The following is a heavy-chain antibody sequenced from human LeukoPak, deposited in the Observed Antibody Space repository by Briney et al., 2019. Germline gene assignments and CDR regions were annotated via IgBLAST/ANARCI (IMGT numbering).Heavy chain of an antibody. CDR2: INPNSGGT. CDR1: GYTFTGYY. Sequence: ASVKVSCKASGYTFTGYYMHWVRQAPGQGLGWMGWINPNSGGTNYAQKFQGRVTMTRDTSISTAYMELSRLRSDDTAVYYCATTTVAGFSEYFQHWGQGTLVTVSS. D-gene: IGHD6-19*01. CDR3: ATTTVAGFSEYFQH. J-gene: IGHJ1*01. V-gene: IGHV1-2*02.